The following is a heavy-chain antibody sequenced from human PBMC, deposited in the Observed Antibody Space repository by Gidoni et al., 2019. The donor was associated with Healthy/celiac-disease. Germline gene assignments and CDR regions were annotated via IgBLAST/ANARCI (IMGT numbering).Heavy chain of an antibody. D-gene: IGHD3-22*01. CDR3: ARDGPDYYYGVYYYGMDV. J-gene: IGHJ6*02. CDR1: GFTFSRYA. V-gene: IGHV3-33*01. Sequence: QVQLVESGGGVVQPGRSLRLSCAASGFTFSRYAMHWVRQAPGTGLEWVAVIWYDGSNKYYADSVKGRFTISRDNSKNTLYLQMNSLRAEDTAVYYCARDGPDYYYGVYYYGMDVWGQGTTVTVSS. CDR2: IWYDGSNK.